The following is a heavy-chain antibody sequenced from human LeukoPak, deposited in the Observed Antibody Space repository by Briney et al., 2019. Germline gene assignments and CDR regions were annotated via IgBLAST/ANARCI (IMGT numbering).Heavy chain of an antibody. CDR3: ARGRYYGSGSTLPDY. V-gene: IGHV4-34*01. Sequence: SETLSLTCTVYGGSFSGYYWSWIRQPPGKGLEWIGEINHSGSTNYNPSLKSRVTISVDTSKNQFSLKLSSVTAADTAVYYCARGRYYGSGSTLPDYWGQGTLVTVSS. J-gene: IGHJ4*02. CDR1: GGSFSGYY. D-gene: IGHD3-10*01. CDR2: INHSGST.